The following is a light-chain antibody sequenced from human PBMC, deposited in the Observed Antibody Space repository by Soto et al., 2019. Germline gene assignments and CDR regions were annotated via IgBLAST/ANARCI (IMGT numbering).Light chain of an antibody. J-gene: IGKJ1*01. CDR3: QQYNNWPT. V-gene: IGKV3-15*01. CDR1: QSVNSN. CDR2: GAS. Sequence: EKGIKQSPATMSVSPGERGTLSCRASQSVNSNLAWYQQKPGQAPRLLIYGASTRATGVPARFSGSGSGTEFILTVSSLQSEDVAVYFCQQYNNWPTFGQGTKVEIK.